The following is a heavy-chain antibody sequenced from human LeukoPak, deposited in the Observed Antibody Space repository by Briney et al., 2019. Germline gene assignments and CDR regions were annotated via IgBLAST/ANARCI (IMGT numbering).Heavy chain of an antibody. Sequence: PGGSLRLSCAASGFTFSNYWMQWVRHAPWRGLVEVSRINSDESTTGYGDSVEGRFNIYRDNAKNTLHLQMNSLRAEDTAVYYCARGWSYFDYWGEGTLVSVSS. V-gene: IGHV3-74*01. CDR3: ARGWSYFDY. CDR1: GFTFSNYW. CDR2: INSDESTT. D-gene: IGHD2-15*01. J-gene: IGHJ4*02.